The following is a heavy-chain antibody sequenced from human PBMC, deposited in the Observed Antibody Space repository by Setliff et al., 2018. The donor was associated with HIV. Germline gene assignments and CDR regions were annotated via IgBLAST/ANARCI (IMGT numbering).Heavy chain of an antibody. D-gene: IGHD3-22*01. Sequence: ASVKVSCKASGYTFTNFAMYWVRQAPGQRPEWMGWIDTINGNTKYSQKFQGRVSITRDTSASTIYMELNSLRSEGTALYYCARDYYDSGGYYYAFDHWGRGTLVTVSS. CDR2: IDTINGNT. J-gene: IGHJ4*01. CDR3: ARDYYDSGGYYYAFDH. V-gene: IGHV1-3*04. CDR1: GYTFTNFA.